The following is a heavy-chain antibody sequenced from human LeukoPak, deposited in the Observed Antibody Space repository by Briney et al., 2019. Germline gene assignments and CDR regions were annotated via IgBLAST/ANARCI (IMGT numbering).Heavy chain of an antibody. CDR3: ARRQWPDAFDI. CDR1: GGSISSYY. D-gene: IGHD6-19*01. Sequence: SETLSLTCTVSGGSISSYYWSWIRQPPGKGLEWIGYIYYSGSTNYNPSLKSRVTISVDTSKNQFSLKLSSVTAADTAVYYCARRQWPDAFDIWGQGTMVTVSS. V-gene: IGHV4-59*08. CDR2: IYYSGST. J-gene: IGHJ3*02.